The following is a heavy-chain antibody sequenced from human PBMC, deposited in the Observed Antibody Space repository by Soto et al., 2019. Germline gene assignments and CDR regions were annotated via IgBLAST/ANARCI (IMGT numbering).Heavy chain of an antibody. Sequence: QVTLKESGPVLVKPTETLTLTCTVSGFSLSNARMGVSWIRQPPGKALEWLAHIFSNDEKSYSTSLKSRLTISKDTSKIQVVLTMTNMDPVDTATYYCARTIIVVVPAAPTNYYYYGMDVWGQGTTVTVSS. V-gene: IGHV2-26*01. CDR1: GFSLSNARMG. D-gene: IGHD2-2*01. J-gene: IGHJ6*02. CDR2: IFSNDEK. CDR3: ARTIIVVVPAAPTNYYYYGMDV.